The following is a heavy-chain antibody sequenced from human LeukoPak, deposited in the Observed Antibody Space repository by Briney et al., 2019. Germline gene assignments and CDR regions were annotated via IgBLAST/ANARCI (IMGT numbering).Heavy chain of an antibody. D-gene: IGHD3-10*01. CDR2: ISGSGGST. Sequence: GGSLRLSCAASGFSFSIHWMSWVRQAPGKGLEWVSAISGSGGSTYYADSVEGRFTISRDNSKNTLYLQMNSLRAEDTAVYYCARDYGIDYWGQGTLVTVSS. J-gene: IGHJ4*02. V-gene: IGHV3-23*01. CDR3: ARDYGIDY. CDR1: GFSFSIHW.